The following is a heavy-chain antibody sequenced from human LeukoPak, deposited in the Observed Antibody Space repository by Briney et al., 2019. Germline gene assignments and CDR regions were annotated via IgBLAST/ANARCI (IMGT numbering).Heavy chain of an antibody. D-gene: IGHD3-22*01. Sequence: GGSLRLSCAASGFTFDDYAMHWVRQAPGKGLEWVSLISWDGGSTYYADSVKGRFTISRDNSKNSLYLQMNSLRAEDTALYYCDKGGSGYADYWGQGTLVTVSS. CDR1: GFTFDDYA. V-gene: IGHV3-43D*03. CDR3: DKGGSGYADY. CDR2: ISWDGGST. J-gene: IGHJ4*02.